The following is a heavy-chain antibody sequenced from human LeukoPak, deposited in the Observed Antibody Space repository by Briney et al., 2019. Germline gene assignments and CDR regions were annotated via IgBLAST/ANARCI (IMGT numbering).Heavy chain of an antibody. J-gene: IGHJ5*02. D-gene: IGHD2-21*02. V-gene: IGHV4-59*01. CDR3: ARVVRGVVTSNWFDP. CDR2: IYYSGST. Sequence: SETLSLTCTVSGGSISSYYWSWIRQPPGKGLERIGYIYYSGSTNYNPSLKSRVTISVDTSKNQFSLKLSSVTAADTAVYYCARVVRGVVTSNWFDPWGQGIPVTVSS. CDR1: GGSISSYY.